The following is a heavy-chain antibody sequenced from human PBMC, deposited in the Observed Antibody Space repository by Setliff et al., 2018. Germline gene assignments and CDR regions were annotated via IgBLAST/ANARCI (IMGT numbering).Heavy chain of an antibody. CDR2: IYYSGST. D-gene: IGHD3-10*01. Sequence: SETLSLTCTVSGGSISSSSYYWGWIRQPPGKGLEWIGSIYYSGSTYYNPSLKSRVTISVDTSKNQFSLKLSSVTAADRAVYYCALNPSWFGELFAWFDPWGQGTLVTVSS. CDR1: GGSISSSSYY. CDR3: ALNPSWFGELFAWFDP. J-gene: IGHJ5*02. V-gene: IGHV4-39*01.